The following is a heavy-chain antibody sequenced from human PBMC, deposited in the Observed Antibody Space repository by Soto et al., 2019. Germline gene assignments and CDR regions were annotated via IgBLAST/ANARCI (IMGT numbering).Heavy chain of an antibody. CDR3: ARAVLYYYGSGDFIRDAFDI. CDR2: IYYRGST. D-gene: IGHD3-22*01. J-gene: IGHJ3*02. CDR1: GGSIRSYY. Sequence: QVQLQESGPGLVKPSETLSLTCTVPGGSIRSYYWSWIRQPPGKGLEWIGYIYYRGSTNYNPSLRRRVTRSVDTAKEQYSLKLGSVTGENTAVYYCARAVLYYYGSGDFIRDAFDIWGQGTTVTVSS. V-gene: IGHV4-59*01.